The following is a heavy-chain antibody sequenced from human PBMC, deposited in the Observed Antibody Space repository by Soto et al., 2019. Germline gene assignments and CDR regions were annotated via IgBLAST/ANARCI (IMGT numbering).Heavy chain of an antibody. CDR2: IYSGGST. V-gene: IGHV3-53*01. CDR1: GFTVSSNY. J-gene: IGHJ4*02. CDR3: ARSSHKYCSGGSCYPDFILPPYFDY. Sequence: EVQLVESGGGLIQPGGSLRLSCAASGFTVSSNYMSWVRQAPGKGLEWVSVIYSGGSTYYADSVKGRFTISRDNSKNTLYLQMNSLRAEDTAVYYCARSSHKYCSGGSCYPDFILPPYFDYWGQGTLVTVSS. D-gene: IGHD2-15*01.